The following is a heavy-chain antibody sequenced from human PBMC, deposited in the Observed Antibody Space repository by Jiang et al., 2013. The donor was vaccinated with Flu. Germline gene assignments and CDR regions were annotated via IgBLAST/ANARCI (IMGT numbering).Heavy chain of an antibody. D-gene: IGHD6-13*01. V-gene: IGHV7-4-1*02. J-gene: IGHJ6*02. CDR3: ARDYSSSWSDYYYGMDV. CDR2: INTNTGNP. Sequence: GYTFTSYAMNWVRQAPGQGLEWMGWINTNTGNPTYAQGFTGRFVFSLDTSVSTAYLQISSLKAEDTAVYYCARDYSSSWSDYYYGMDVWGQGTTVTVSS. CDR1: GYTFTSYA.